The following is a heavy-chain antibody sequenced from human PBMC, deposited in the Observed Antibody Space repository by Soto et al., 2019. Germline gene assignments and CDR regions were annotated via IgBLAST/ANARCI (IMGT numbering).Heavy chain of an antibody. D-gene: IGHD3-10*01. V-gene: IGHV3-23*01. Sequence: EVQLLESGGGLVQPGGSLRLSCAASGFTFSSYAMSWVRQAPGKGLEWVSAISGSGGSTYYADSVKGRFTISRDNSKNALYLKMTGLGAGDTAVFYWAKDYRGSVPPGVAPWGQGPLVTLSS. CDR1: GFTFSSYA. CDR2: ISGSGGST. CDR3: AKDYRGSVPPGVAP. J-gene: IGHJ5*02.